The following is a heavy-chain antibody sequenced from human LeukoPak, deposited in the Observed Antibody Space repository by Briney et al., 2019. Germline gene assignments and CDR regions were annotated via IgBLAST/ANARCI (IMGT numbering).Heavy chain of an antibody. J-gene: IGHJ5*02. CDR1: VGSFSGYC. CDR2: ISHSGST. CDR3: ARSGSPLGGFAP. Sequence: SETLSLTCAVYVGSFSGYCWSWIRQTPGKGLEWIGEISHSGSTSYNPSLKSRVSISVETSKNQFSLKLNSVTASDTGVYFCARSGSPLGGFAPWGQGTLVTVSS. V-gene: IGHV4-34*01. D-gene: IGHD5-12*01.